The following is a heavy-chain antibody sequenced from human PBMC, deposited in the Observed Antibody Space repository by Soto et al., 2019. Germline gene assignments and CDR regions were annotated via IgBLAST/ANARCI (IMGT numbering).Heavy chain of an antibody. D-gene: IGHD2-15*01. CDR1: GYSFRTHG. CDR2: ISTYDDKT. J-gene: IGHJ5*02. CDR3: ARDLGYCNSSGCFSNWFDP. Sequence: QVQLVQSGAEVKTPGASVKVSCRASGYSFRTHGISWVRQAPGQGLEWMGWISTYDDKTNFPQKFQGRITMTTDTSTSTAYIGLRSLRSDDTAVYFCARDLGYCNSSGCFSNWFDPWGQGTLVTVSS. V-gene: IGHV1-18*01.